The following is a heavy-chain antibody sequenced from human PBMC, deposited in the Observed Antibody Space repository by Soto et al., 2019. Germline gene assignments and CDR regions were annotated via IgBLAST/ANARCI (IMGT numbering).Heavy chain of an antibody. CDR3: ASIADY. J-gene: IGHJ4*02. Sequence: QVQLVQSGGGVVQPGRTLRLSCAAAGFSLTAFGMQWVRQPPGKGLQSVARLTHDGGSAFYVDSVKGRFTVSRDTSKNTLYLQMNSLRPEDTAIYYCASIADYWGQGTLVTVSS. V-gene: IGHV3-30*05. CDR1: GFSLTAFG. CDR2: LTHDGGSA. D-gene: IGHD2-21*01.